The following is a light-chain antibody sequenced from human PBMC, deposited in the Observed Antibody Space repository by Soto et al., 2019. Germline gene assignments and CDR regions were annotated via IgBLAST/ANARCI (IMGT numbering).Light chain of an antibody. CDR2: EVN. J-gene: IGLJ1*01. CDR3: SSYGGSSNP. CDR1: SSDVGGYNY. V-gene: IGLV2-8*01. Sequence: QSVLTQPPSASGSPGQSVAISCTGTSSDVGGYNYVSWYQQHPGKAPKLMIYEVNKRPSGVPDRFSGSKSGNTASLTVSGLQAEDEADYYCSSYGGSSNPFGAGTKSPS.